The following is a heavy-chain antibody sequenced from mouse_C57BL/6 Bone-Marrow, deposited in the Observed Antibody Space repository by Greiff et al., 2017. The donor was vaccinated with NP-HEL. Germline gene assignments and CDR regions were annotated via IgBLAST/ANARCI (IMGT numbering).Heavy chain of an antibody. V-gene: IGHV5-6*01. J-gene: IGHJ4*01. CDR3: ARRSRVYAMDY. CDR1: GFTFSSYG. Sequence: EVHLVESGGDLVKPGGSLKLSCAASGFTFSSYGMSWVRQTPDKRLEWVATISSGGSYTYYPDSVKGRFTISRDNAKNTLYLQMSSLKSEDTAMYYCARRSRVYAMDYWGQGTSVTVSS. CDR2: ISSGGSYT.